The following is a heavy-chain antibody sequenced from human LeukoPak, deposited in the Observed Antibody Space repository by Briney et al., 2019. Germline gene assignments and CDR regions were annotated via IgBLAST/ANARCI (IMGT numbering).Heavy chain of an antibody. CDR2: IYHSGST. D-gene: IGHD2-2*01. CDR1: GGSISSGGYS. V-gene: IGHV4-30-2*01. J-gene: IGHJ5*02. Sequence: SETLSLTCAVSGGSISSGGYSWSWIRQPPGKGLEWIGYIYHSGSTYYNPSLKSRVTISVDRSKNQFSLKLSSVTAADTAVYYCARAGLVVPAAIWFDPWGQGTLVPVSS. CDR3: ARAGLVVPAAIWFDP.